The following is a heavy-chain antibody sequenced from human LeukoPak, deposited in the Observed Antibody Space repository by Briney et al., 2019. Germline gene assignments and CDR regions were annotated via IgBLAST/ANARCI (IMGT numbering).Heavy chain of an antibody. J-gene: IGHJ4*02. D-gene: IGHD4-11*01. CDR2: INPNSGGT. Sequence: ASVKVSCKASGYTFTGYYMHWVRQAPGQGLEWTGWINPNSGGTNYAQKFQGRVTMTRDTSISTAYMELSRLRSDDTAVYYCAREWDYIPASDYWGQGTLVTVSS. CDR3: AREWDYIPASDY. CDR1: GYTFTGYY. V-gene: IGHV1-2*02.